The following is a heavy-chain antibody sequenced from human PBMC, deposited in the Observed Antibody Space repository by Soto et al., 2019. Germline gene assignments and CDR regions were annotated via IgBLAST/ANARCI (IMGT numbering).Heavy chain of an antibody. Sequence: QVQLMQSGSEVKKPGSSVKVSCRASGGTLNTNAISWVRQAPGQGPEWVGGIIPTPGTTNYAQKFEGRVTITADESTGTVYLELSSLRSEDTAIYYCAGRSESQDRPRPTIFLYYYGMAVWGQGTTVTVSS. CDR1: GGTLNTNA. CDR3: AGRSESQDRPRPTIFLYYYGMAV. J-gene: IGHJ6*02. V-gene: IGHV1-69*01. CDR2: IIPTPGTT. D-gene: IGHD3-3*01.